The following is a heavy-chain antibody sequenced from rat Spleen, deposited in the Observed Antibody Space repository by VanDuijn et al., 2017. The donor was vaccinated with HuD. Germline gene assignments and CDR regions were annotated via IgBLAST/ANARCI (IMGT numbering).Heavy chain of an antibody. Sequence: EVKLVETGGGLVQPGRSLKLSCVASGFTFSNYGMAWIRQAPGKGLEWVASITNTGGSTYYPDSVKGRFTISRDNAKSTLYLQMNSLRSEDTATYYCTRVGYTTDYPDYWGQGVMVTVSS. J-gene: IGHJ2*01. D-gene: IGHD1-6*01. CDR3: TRVGYTTDYPDY. CDR1: GFTFSNYG. CDR2: ITNTGGST. V-gene: IGHV5-31*01.